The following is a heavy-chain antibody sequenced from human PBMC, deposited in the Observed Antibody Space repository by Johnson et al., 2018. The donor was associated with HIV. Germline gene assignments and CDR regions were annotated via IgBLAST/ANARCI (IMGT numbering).Heavy chain of an antibody. Sequence: QVQLVESGGGWVKPGGSLRLSCAASRFTFSDYYMTRIRQAPGKGLEWVSYISSSGNTIYYADSVKGRFTISRDNAQNSLYLQMNNLRVEDTAVYYCASEVEYSILGGVWGQGTVVTVSS. CDR2: ISSSGNTI. V-gene: IGHV3-11*04. J-gene: IGHJ3*01. CDR1: RFTFSDYY. D-gene: IGHD6-6*01. CDR3: ASEVEYSILGGV.